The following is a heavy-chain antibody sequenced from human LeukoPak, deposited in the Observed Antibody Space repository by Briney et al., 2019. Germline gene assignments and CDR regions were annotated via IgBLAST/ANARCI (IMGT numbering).Heavy chain of an antibody. Sequence: SETLSLTCTVSGGSVSSSNYYWSWIRQPPGKGLEWIGYIYYSGSTNYNPSLKSRVTISVDTPKNQFSLKLSSVTAADTAVYYCARHRSGSYWRAFDIWGQGTMVTVSS. CDR3: ARHRSGSYWRAFDI. CDR1: GGSVSSSNYY. D-gene: IGHD1-26*01. V-gene: IGHV4-61*01. J-gene: IGHJ3*02. CDR2: IYYSGST.